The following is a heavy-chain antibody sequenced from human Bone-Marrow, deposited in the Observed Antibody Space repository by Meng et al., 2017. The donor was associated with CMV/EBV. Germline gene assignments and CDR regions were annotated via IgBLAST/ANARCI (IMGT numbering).Heavy chain of an antibody. CDR3: ARDRGEV. V-gene: IGHV4-59*01. Sequence: SETLSLTCTVSGGSISSYYWSWIRQPPGKGLEWMGYIYYSGSTNYNPSLKSRVTISVDTSKNQFSLKLSSVTAADTAVYYCARDRGEVWGQETTGNVAS. CDR2: IYYSGST. CDR1: GGSISSYY. J-gene: IGHJ6*02.